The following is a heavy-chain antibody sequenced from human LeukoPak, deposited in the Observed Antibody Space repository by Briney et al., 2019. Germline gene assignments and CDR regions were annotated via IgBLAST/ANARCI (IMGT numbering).Heavy chain of an antibody. Sequence: SVKVSCKASVGTFSSYAISWVRQAPGQGLEWMGGIIPIFGTANYAQKFQGRVTITTDESTSTAYMELSSLRSEDTAVYYCALRVSLYCSGGSCYNFQHWGQGTLVTVSS. CDR2: IIPIFGTA. CDR1: VGTFSSYA. V-gene: IGHV1-69*05. D-gene: IGHD2-15*01. J-gene: IGHJ1*01. CDR3: ALRVSLYCSGGSCYNFQH.